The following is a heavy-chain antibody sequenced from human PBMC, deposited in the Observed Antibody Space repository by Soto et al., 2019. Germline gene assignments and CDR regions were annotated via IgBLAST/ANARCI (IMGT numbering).Heavy chain of an antibody. V-gene: IGHV3-23*01. CDR1: GFTFSSYA. CDR2: ISDSGGST. Sequence: GGSLRLSCAASGFTFSSYAMTWVRQAPGKGLEWVSGISDSGGSTYYADSVKGRFTISRDNSKNTLYLQMNSRRAEDTAVYYCAKLTSGWPNRPFDYWGQGTLVTVSS. CDR3: AKLTSGWPNRPFDY. J-gene: IGHJ4*02. D-gene: IGHD6-19*01.